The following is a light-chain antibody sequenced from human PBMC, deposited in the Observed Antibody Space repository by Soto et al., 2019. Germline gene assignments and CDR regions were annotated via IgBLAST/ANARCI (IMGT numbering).Light chain of an antibody. Sequence: DIQLTQSPSFLSASVGDRVTITCRASQGINTYLSWYQQKLGKAPKVLIYDASKLHSGVPSRCSGSGSGTEFPLTISSLQPEDFATYFCQQLNTYSSFGGGTKVEIK. V-gene: IGKV1-9*01. J-gene: IGKJ4*01. CDR1: QGINTY. CDR3: QQLNTYSS. CDR2: DAS.